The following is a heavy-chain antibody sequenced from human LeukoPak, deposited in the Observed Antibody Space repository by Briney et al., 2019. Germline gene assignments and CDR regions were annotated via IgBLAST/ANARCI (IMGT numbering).Heavy chain of an antibody. Sequence: GGSLRLSCAASGFTVSSNYMSWVRQAPGKGLEWVSVIYSGGSTYYADSVKGRFTISRDNSKNTLYLQMNSLRAEDTAVYYCARDTMVRGVISAFDIWGQGTMVTVSS. J-gene: IGHJ3*02. CDR3: ARDTMVRGVISAFDI. V-gene: IGHV3-66*01. CDR2: IYSGGST. D-gene: IGHD3-10*01. CDR1: GFTVSSNY.